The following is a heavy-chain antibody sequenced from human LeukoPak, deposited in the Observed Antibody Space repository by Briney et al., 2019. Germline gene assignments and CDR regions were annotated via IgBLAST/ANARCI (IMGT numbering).Heavy chain of an antibody. Sequence: PGGSLRLSCAASGFTFSSYGMHWVRQAPGKGLEWVAFIRYDGSNKYYADSVKGRFTISRDNSKNTPYLRMNSLRAEDTAVYYCAKVSSLTYFDYWGQGTLVTVSS. J-gene: IGHJ4*02. V-gene: IGHV3-30*02. CDR3: AKVSSLTYFDY. CDR2: IRYDGSNK. CDR1: GFTFSSYG.